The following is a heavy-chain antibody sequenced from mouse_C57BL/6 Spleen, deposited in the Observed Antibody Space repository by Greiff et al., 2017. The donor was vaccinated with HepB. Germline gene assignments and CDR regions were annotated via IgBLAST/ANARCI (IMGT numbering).Heavy chain of an antibody. Sequence: QVQLQQPGAELVKPGASVKLSCKASGYTFTSYWMQWVKQRPGQGLEWIGEIDPSDSYTNYNQKFKGKATLTVDTSSSTAYMQLSSLTSEDSAVYYCARYPPDYYGSSYVDYWGQGTTLTVSS. V-gene: IGHV1-50*01. CDR3: ARYPPDYYGSSYVDY. CDR2: IDPSDSYT. J-gene: IGHJ2*01. CDR1: GYTFTSYW. D-gene: IGHD1-1*01.